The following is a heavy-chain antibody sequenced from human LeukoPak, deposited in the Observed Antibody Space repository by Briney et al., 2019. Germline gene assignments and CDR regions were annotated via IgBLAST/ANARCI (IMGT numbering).Heavy chain of an antibody. CDR1: GLTFSDYH. CDR3: ATVHFGYFTF. Sequence: GGSRRLSCAASGLTFSDYHMSWIRQAPGKGLEWVSHISDNGRTKYYANSVQGRFTVSRDNAKNSLYLQMNSLRADDTAVYYCATVHFGYFTFRGQGTLVPVSS. CDR2: ISDNGRTK. J-gene: IGHJ4*02. V-gene: IGHV3-11*01. D-gene: IGHD3-3*01.